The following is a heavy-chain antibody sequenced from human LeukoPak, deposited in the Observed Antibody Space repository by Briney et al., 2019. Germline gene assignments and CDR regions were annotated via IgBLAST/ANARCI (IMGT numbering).Heavy chain of an antibody. Sequence: SETLSLTCTVSGGSISSYYWSWIRQPAGKGLEWTGRIYTSGSTNYNPSLKSRVTMSVDTSKNQFSLKLSSVTAADTAVYYCARGEGYGGNLNYFDYWGQGTLVTVSS. V-gene: IGHV4-4*07. CDR2: IYTSGST. J-gene: IGHJ4*02. D-gene: IGHD4-23*01. CDR3: ARGEGYGGNLNYFDY. CDR1: GGSISSYY.